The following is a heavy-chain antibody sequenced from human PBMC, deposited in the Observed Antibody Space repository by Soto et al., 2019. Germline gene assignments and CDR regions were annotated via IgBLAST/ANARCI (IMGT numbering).Heavy chain of an antibody. CDR2: IYYSGST. CDR1: GFSISGSIYY. Sequence: SDTLSLTCPFSGFSISGSIYYWGWIRQPPGKGLEWIGSIYYSGSTYYNPSLKSRVTISVDTSKNQFSLKLSSATAADTAVYYCARLQPKRHSAAGQVDYWGQGTLVNVSA. V-gene: IGHV4-39*01. D-gene: IGHD6-13*01. J-gene: IGHJ4*02. CDR3: ARLQPKRHSAAGQVDY.